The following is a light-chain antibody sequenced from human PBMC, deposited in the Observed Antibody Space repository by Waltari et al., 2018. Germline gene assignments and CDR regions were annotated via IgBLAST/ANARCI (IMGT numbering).Light chain of an antibody. V-gene: IGLV2-14*03. CDR2: DVT. CDR3: SSYMDTTTLEL. CDR1: SSAVGIYNY. Sequence: QSALPQPASVSGSPGQSITISCTGTSSAVGIYNYASWYQQHPGKAPKLIIYDVTNRPSGVSNRFSGSKSGNTASLTISGLQAEDEADYYCSSYMDTTTLELFGGGTSLTVL. J-gene: IGLJ2*01.